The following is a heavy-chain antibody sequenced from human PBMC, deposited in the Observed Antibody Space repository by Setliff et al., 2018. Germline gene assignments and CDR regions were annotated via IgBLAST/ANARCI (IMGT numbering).Heavy chain of an antibody. J-gene: IGHJ6*02. CDR1: GFTFSSYW. CDR2: INQDGSGK. CDR3: TRVGRQLVYYYYGMDV. V-gene: IGHV3-7*03. Sequence: GGSLRLSCATSGFTFSSYWMSWVRQAPGKGLEWVGNINQDGSGKYYADSVKGRFTISRDNAKNSLYLQMNSLRAEDTAVYYCTRVGRQLVYYYYGMDVWGQGTTVTVSS. D-gene: IGHD6-13*01.